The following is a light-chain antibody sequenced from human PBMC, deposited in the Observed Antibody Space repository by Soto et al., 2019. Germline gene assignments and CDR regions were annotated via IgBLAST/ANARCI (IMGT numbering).Light chain of an antibody. CDR2: AAS. J-gene: IGKJ1*01. CDR3: QQYSSTPRT. Sequence: ENRLTQSPGTLSLSPGERATLSCRASQSIGTNYVAWFQQKPGQAPTLLIYAASRRATGNPDRFSGSGSGTESTLTISRLEPEDFAVYFCQQYSSTPRTFGQGTKV. CDR1: QSIGTNY. V-gene: IGKV3-20*01.